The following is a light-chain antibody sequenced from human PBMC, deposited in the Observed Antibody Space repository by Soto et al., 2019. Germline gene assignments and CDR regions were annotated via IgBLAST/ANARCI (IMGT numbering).Light chain of an antibody. CDR3: QQYGSYPLYT. V-gene: IGKV3-20*01. J-gene: IGKJ2*01. CDR1: QSVITSY. CDR2: GAS. Sequence: EIVLTQSPGTLSLSPGDRATLSCRASQSVITSYLAWYQQKPGQAPRLLIKGASNRATDIPDRFSGSGSGTEFTLTISRLEPEDFAVYYCQQYGSYPLYTFGQGTKLEIK.